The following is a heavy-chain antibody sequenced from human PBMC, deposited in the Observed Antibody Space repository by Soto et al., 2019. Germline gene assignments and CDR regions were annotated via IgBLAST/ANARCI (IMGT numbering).Heavy chain of an antibody. J-gene: IGHJ3*02. CDR2: IGGSGGST. Sequence: EVQLLESGGGLVQPGGSLRLSCAASGFTFRSYAMSWVRQAPGKGLEWVSAIGGSGGSTYYADSVKGRFTISRDNSKNTLYLQMNSLRAEDTAVYYCAKGGGVVVVASAFDIWGQGTMVTVSS. D-gene: IGHD2-15*01. CDR1: GFTFRSYA. CDR3: AKGGGVVVVASAFDI. V-gene: IGHV3-23*01.